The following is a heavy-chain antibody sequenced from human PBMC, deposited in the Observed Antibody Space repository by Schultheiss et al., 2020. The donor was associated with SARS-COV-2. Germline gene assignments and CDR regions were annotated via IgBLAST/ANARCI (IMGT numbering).Heavy chain of an antibody. J-gene: IGHJ4*02. V-gene: IGHV4-34*01. CDR1: GASFSSYY. D-gene: IGHD2-15*01. CDR2: INHSGGT. Sequence: SETLSLTCAVYGASFSSYYWSWIRQPPGKGLEWIGEINHSGGTNYNSSLKSRVTISVATSKNQFSLKLSSVTAADTAVYYCAREESGSSYCFGYWGQGTLVTVSS. CDR3: AREESGSSYCFGY.